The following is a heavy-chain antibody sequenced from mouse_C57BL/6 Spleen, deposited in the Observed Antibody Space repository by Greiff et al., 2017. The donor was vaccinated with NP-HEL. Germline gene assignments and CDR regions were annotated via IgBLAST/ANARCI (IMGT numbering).Heavy chain of an antibody. CDR1: GFTFSDFY. V-gene: IGHV7-1*01. J-gene: IGHJ1*03. D-gene: IGHD1-2*01. CDR2: SRNKANDYTT. CDR3: ARDAGLRHWYFDV. Sequence: EVKLMESGGGLVQSGRSLRLSCATSGFTFSDFYMEWVRQAPGKGLEWIAASRNKANDYTTEYSASVKGRFIVSRDTYQSILYLQMNALRAEDTAIDYCARDAGLRHWYFDVWGTGTTVTVSA.